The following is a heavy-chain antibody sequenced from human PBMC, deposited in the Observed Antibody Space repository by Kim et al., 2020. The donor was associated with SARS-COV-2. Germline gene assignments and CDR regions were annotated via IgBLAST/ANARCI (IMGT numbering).Heavy chain of an antibody. CDR2: ISYDGSNK. V-gene: IGHV3-30-3*01. J-gene: IGHJ6*02. CDR3: ARDLAEVPYYYYGMDV. Sequence: GGSLRLSCAASGFTFSSYAMHWVRQAPGKGLEWVAVISYDGSNKYYADSVKGRFTISRDNSKNTLYLQMNSLRAEDTAVYYCARDLAEVPYYYYGMDVWGQGTTVTVSS. CDR1: GFTFSSYA. D-gene: IGHD2-2*01.